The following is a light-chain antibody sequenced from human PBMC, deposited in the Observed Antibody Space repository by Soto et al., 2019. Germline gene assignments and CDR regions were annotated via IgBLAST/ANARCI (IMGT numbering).Light chain of an antibody. CDR2: YDS. V-gene: IGLV3-21*04. J-gene: IGLJ2*01. Sequence: SYELTQPPSVSVAPGKTARITCGGNNIGSKSVYWYQQKPGQAPVLVIYYDSDRPSGIPERFSGSNSGNTATLTISRVEAGDESDYYCQVWDSSSDHVVVFGGGTQLTVL. CDR1: NIGSKS. CDR3: QVWDSSSDHVVV.